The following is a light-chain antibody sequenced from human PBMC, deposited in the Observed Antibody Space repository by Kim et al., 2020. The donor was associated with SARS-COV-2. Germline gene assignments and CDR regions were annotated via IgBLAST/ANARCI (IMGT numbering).Light chain of an antibody. V-gene: IGLV3-19*01. Sequence: ALGQTVRITCQGDSLRSYHATWYQQKPGQAPILVIYGKNNRPSGIPDRFSGSSSGNTASLTITGTQAGDEADYYCNSRDISGDHWVFGGGTQLTVL. CDR2: GKN. J-gene: IGLJ2*01. CDR3: NSRDISGDHWV. CDR1: SLRSYH.